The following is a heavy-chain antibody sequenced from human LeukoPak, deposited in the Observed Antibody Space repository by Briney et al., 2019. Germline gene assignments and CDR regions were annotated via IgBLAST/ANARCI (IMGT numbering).Heavy chain of an antibody. CDR3: ASQKGPGITMIVADLDY. V-gene: IGHV1-8*03. J-gene: IGHJ4*02. D-gene: IGHD3-22*01. Sequence: ASMKVSCKASGYTFTSYDINWVRQATGQGLEWMGWMNPNSGNTGYAQKFQGRVTITRNTSISTAYMELSSLRSEDTAVYYCASQKGPGITMIVADLDYWGQGTLVTVSS. CDR2: MNPNSGNT. CDR1: GYTFTSYD.